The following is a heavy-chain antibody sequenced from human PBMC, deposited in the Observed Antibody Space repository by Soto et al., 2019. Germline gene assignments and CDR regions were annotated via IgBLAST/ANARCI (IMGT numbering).Heavy chain of an antibody. CDR1: GFTFSTYA. D-gene: IGHD2-2*01. CDR3: AKDKGGRYCSRTSCLYSFDY. Sequence: PGGSLRLSCTASGFTFSTYAMSWVRQAPGKGLEWVSTISDSGSTYYADSVKGRFTISRDNSKNTLYLEMISLRAEDTAVYYCAKDKGGRYCSRTSCLYSFDYWGQGTLVTVSS. CDR2: ISDSGST. J-gene: IGHJ4*02. V-gene: IGHV3-23*01.